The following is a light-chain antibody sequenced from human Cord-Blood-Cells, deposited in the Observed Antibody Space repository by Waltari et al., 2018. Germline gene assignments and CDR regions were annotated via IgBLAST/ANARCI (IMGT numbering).Light chain of an antibody. CDR3: QQYNSNPLT. J-gene: IGKJ4*01. CDR1: QSISSC. V-gene: IGKV1-5*01. CDR2: AAS. Sequence: DIQMTQSPSTLSASVGDRVTITCRASQSISSCLDWYQQKPGKAPKLLIYAASSLESGVPSRFSGSGSGTEFTLTISSLQPEDFATYYCQQYNSNPLTFGRGTKVEIK.